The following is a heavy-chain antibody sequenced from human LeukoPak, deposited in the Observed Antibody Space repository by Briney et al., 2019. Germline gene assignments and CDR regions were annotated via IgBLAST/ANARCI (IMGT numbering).Heavy chain of an antibody. J-gene: IGHJ4*02. CDR1: GGSISSYY. V-gene: IGHV4-4*07. CDR3: AREGRDSSGIYMFDY. CDR2: IYTSGST. Sequence: SETLSLTCTVSGGSISSYYWSWIRQPAGEGLEWIGRIYTSGSTNYNPSLKSRVTMSVDTSKNQFSLKLSSVTAADTAVYYCAREGRDSSGIYMFDYWGQGTLVTVSS. D-gene: IGHD3-22*01.